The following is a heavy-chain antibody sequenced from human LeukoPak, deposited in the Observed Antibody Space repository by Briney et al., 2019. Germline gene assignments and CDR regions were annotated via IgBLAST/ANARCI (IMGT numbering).Heavy chain of an antibody. V-gene: IGHV3-30*02. CDR1: GFTFSSYG. D-gene: IGHD2-15*01. J-gene: IGHJ4*02. CDR3: AKDPTYCSGGSCYSSVFY. CDR2: IRYDGSNK. Sequence: TGGSLRRSCAASGFTFSSYGMHWVRQAPGKGLEWVAFIRYDGSNKYYADSVKGRFTISRDNSKNTLYLQMNSLRAEDTAVYYCAKDPTYCSGGSCYSSVFYWGQGTLVTVSS.